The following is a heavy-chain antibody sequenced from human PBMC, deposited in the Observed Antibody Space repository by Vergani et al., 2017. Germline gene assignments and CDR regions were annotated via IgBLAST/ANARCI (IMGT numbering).Heavy chain of an antibody. CDR2: ISGSGGST. CDR3: AKADWNYVAYFDY. D-gene: IGHD1-7*01. J-gene: IGHJ4*02. Sequence: EVQLLESGGGLVQPGGSLRLSCAASGFTFSSYAMSWVRQAPGKGLEWVSAISGSGGSTYYADSVKGRVTISRDNSKKTLYLQMNSLGAEDTAVYYCAKADWNYVAYFDYWGQGTLVTVSS. CDR1: GFTFSSYA. V-gene: IGHV3-23*01.